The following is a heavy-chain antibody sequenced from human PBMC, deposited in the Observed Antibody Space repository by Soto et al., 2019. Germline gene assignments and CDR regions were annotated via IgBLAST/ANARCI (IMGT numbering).Heavy chain of an antibody. D-gene: IGHD6-13*01. Sequence: QVQLRQSGPGLVKPSETLSLTCTVSGGSMSSFYWSWIRQPAGKGLEWIGRIYTSGGTNYNPSRKSRVTMSVDTSKKQFSLKLSSVTAADTALYYCARGAAAGVDYGMDVWGQGTTVTVSS. CDR1: GGSMSSFY. CDR2: IYTSGGT. V-gene: IGHV4-4*07. J-gene: IGHJ6*02. CDR3: ARGAAAGVDYGMDV.